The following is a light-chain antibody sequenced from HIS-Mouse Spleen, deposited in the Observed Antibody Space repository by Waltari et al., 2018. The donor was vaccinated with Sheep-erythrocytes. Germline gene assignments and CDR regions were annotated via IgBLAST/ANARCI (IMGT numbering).Light chain of an antibody. CDR1: SSDVGSYNL. CDR2: EGS. J-gene: IGLJ3*02. Sequence: QSALTQPASVSGSPGQSITISCTGTSSDVGSYNLVSWYQQHPGKAPKLMIYEGSKRPSGVSTRFSGPKSGNTASLTISGLQAEDEADYYCCSYAGSSTPWVFGGGTKLTVL. CDR3: CSYAGSSTPWV. V-gene: IGLV2-23*01.